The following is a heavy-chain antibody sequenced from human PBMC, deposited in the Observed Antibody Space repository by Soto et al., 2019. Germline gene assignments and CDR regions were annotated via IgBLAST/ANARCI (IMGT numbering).Heavy chain of an antibody. CDR2: IYWDDDK. V-gene: IGHV2-5*02. D-gene: IGHD3-16*01. CDR1: GFSLTTRGVG. CDR3: AHIPNYYQYDWFDP. Sequence: QITLKESDPTLVKPTQTLTLTCTFSGFSLTTRGVGVGWIRQPPGKALECLALIYWDDDKRYSPSLQSRLSITKDTSKNQVVLTMTNVDPVDTPTYYCAHIPNYYQYDWFDPWGQGTLVSVSS. J-gene: IGHJ5*02.